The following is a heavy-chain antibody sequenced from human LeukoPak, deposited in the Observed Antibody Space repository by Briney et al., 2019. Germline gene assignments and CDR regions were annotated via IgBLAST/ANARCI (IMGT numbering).Heavy chain of an antibody. CDR2: ISSSSSYI. J-gene: IGHJ4*02. V-gene: IGHV3-21*01. CDR1: GFTFRSLR. CDR3: ARGSCYGYRDF. Sequence: PGGSLRPSCALSGFTFRSLRMTTGRQAPGKGLEWVSSISSSSSYIYYADSVKGRFTISRDNAKNSLYLQMNSLRAEGTAVYYCARGSCYGYRDFGGQGTLVTVSS. D-gene: IGHD5-12*01.